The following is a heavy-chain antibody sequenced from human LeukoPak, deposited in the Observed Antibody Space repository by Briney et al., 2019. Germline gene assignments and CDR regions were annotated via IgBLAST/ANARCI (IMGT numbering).Heavy chain of an antibody. J-gene: IGHJ6*03. CDR3: GRAGLETAYNRFYYYMDV. CDR2: IFHSGIA. Sequence: SETLSLTCAVSNYPITSDYYWVWIRQPPGQGLEWIGQIFHSGIAHYNPSLKSRVTMSVDTSRSQFSVNLNSVTAADTAVYFCGRAGLETAYNRFYYYMDVWGKGTTVTVSS. V-gene: IGHV4-38-2*01. CDR1: NYPITSDYY. D-gene: IGHD3-16*02.